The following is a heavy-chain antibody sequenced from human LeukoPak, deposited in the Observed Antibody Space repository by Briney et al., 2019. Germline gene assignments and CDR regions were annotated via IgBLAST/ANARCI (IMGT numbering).Heavy chain of an antibody. CDR2: INPNSGGT. D-gene: IGHD6-19*01. V-gene: IGHV1-2*02. Sequence: GASVKVSCKASGYTFTGYYMHWVRQAPGQGLEWMGWINPNSGGTDYAQKFQGRVTMTRDTSISTAYMELSRLRSDGTAVYYYARGGEIAVAGVDWFDPWGQGTLVTVSS. CDR3: ARGGEIAVAGVDWFDP. J-gene: IGHJ5*02. CDR1: GYTFTGYY.